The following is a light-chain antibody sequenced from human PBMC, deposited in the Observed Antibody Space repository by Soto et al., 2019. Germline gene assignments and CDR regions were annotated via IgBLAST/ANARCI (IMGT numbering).Light chain of an antibody. V-gene: IGKV3-15*01. J-gene: IGKJ4*01. CDR1: QSVNTN. Sequence: EIAMTQSPATLSVSPGGRATLSCWASQSVNTNLAWYQQKPGQAPRLLIYGASTRATGIPARFSGSGSGTEFTVTISSLQSEDFAVYYCQQYNNWPLTFGGGTKVEIK. CDR2: GAS. CDR3: QQYNNWPLT.